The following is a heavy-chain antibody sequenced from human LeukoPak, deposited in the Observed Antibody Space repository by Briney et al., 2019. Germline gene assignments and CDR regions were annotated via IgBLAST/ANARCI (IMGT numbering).Heavy chain of an antibody. V-gene: IGHV4-30-2*01. CDR1: GGSISSGGYS. Sequence: SQTLSLTRAVSGGSISSGGYSWSWIRQPPGKGLEWIGYIYHSGSTYYNPSLKSRVTISVDRSKNQFSLKLSSVTAADTAVYYCARGYCSSTSCYPTDYWGQGTLVTVSS. D-gene: IGHD2-2*01. CDR3: ARGYCSSTSCYPTDY. J-gene: IGHJ4*02. CDR2: IYHSGST.